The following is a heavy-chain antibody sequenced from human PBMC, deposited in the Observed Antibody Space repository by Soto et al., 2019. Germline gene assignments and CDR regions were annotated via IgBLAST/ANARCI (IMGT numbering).Heavy chain of an antibody. D-gene: IGHD3-22*01. J-gene: IGHJ4*02. CDR3: VPNYYDSSDQYYFDY. V-gene: IGHV3-23*01. Sequence: VGSLRLSCAASGFTFSSYAMSWVRQAPGKGLEWVSAISGSGGSTYYADSVKGRFTISRDNSKNTLYLQMNSLRAEDTAVYYCVPNYYDSSDQYYFDYWGQGTLVTVSS. CDR2: ISGSGGST. CDR1: GFTFSSYA.